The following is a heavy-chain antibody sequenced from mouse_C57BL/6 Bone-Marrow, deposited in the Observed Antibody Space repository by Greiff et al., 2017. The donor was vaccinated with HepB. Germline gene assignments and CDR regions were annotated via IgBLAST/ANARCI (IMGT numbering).Heavy chain of an antibody. Sequence: VKLVESDAELVKPGASVKISCKVSGYTFTDHPIHWMKQRPEQGLEWIGYIYPRDGSTKYNEKFKGKATLTADKSSSTAYMQLNSLTSEDSAVYFCAILYYDYTWFAYWGQGTLVTVSA. CDR1: GYTFTDHP. CDR3: AILYYDYTWFAY. CDR2: IYPRDGST. J-gene: IGHJ3*01. V-gene: IGHV1-78*01. D-gene: IGHD2-4*01.